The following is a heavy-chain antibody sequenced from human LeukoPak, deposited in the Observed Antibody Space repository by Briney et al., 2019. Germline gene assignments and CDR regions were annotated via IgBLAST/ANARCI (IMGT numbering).Heavy chain of an antibody. CDR2: XAGSDTTK. V-gene: IGHV3-48*03. Sequence: GGSLRLSCAASGFDFGAYEMNWVRQAPGKGLEWVAYXAGSDTTKYYADSVRGRFTISRDNAKKSLYLQMNSLRAEDTALYYCTTLGYHLDSWGQGTLVTVSS. CDR1: GFDFGAYE. J-gene: IGHJ4*02. CDR3: TTLGYHLDS. D-gene: IGHD3-22*01.